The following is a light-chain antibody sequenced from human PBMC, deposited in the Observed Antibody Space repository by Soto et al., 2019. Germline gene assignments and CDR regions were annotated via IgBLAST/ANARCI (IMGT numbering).Light chain of an antibody. CDR1: QSIFYSSNNKNY. CDR2: KAS. V-gene: IGKV4-1*01. CDR3: QQYNSYS. J-gene: IGKJ1*01. Sequence: DIVMTQSPDSLAVSLGERATINCKSSQSIFYSSNNKNYLTWYQQKPGKAPKLLIYKASILESGVPSRLSGSGSGTDFTLTISRLEPDDLATYYCQQYNSYSLGQGTKVDIK.